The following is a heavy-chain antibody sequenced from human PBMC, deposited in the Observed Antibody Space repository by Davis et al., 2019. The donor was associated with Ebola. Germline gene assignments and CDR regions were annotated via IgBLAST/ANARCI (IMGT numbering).Heavy chain of an antibody. V-gene: IGHV4-39*01. CDR1: GGSISSSSYY. CDR2: IFYSGNT. D-gene: IGHD6-6*01. Sequence: MPGGSLRLSCTVSGGSISSSSYYWGWIRQPPGKGLEWIGSIFYSGNTYYNPSLKSRLTMSVDTPKNQFSLRLSSVTAADTAVYYCARRIAARPDCVDPWGQGTLVTVSS. CDR3: ARRIAARPDCVDP. J-gene: IGHJ5*02.